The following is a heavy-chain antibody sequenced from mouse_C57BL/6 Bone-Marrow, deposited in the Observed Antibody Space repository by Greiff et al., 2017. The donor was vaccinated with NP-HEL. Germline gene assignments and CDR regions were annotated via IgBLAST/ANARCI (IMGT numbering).Heavy chain of an antibody. CDR1: GFTFTDYY. V-gene: IGHV7-3*01. J-gene: IGHJ2*01. CDR2: IRNKANGYTT. D-gene: IGHD1-1*01. CDR3: ARYIPSYGSSVYCFDY. Sequence: EVQRVESGGGLVQPGGSLSLSCAASGFTFTDYYMSWVRQPPGKALEWLGFIRNKANGYTTEYSASVKGRFTISRDNSQSILYLQMNALRAGDSATYYCARYIPSYGSSVYCFDYWGQGTTLTVSS.